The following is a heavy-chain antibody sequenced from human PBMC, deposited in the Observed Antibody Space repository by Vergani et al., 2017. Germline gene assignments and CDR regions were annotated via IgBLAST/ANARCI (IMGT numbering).Heavy chain of an antibody. Sequence: QVQVVQSGAEVKKSGASAKVSCKTSGYTFSNYYMHWVRQAPGQGLEWMGIINPSGGHTNYAQKFQGRVTMTRDTSTSTVYMELSSLRSEDTAIYYCARGDYDILTGYRYWGQGTLVTVSA. CDR2: INPSGGHT. D-gene: IGHD3-9*01. CDR3: ARGDYDILTGYRY. J-gene: IGHJ4*02. CDR1: GYTFSNYY. V-gene: IGHV1-46*03.